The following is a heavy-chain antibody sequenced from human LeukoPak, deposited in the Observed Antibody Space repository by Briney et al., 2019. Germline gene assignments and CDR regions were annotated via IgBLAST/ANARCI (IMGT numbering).Heavy chain of an antibody. V-gene: IGHV3-23*01. D-gene: IGHD2-21*01. CDR2: ISGSGGST. CDR3: AKDKRPIAQYYFDQ. CDR1: GFTFSSYA. J-gene: IGHJ4*02. Sequence: GGSLRLSCAASGFTFSSYAMSWVRQAPGKGLEWVSAISGSGGSTYYADSVKGRFTISRDDSKNMLFLQMNTLRAEDTALYYCAKDKRPIAQYYFDQWGQGALVTVSS.